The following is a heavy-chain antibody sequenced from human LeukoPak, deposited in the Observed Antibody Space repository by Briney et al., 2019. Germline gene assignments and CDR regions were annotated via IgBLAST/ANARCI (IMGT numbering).Heavy chain of an antibody. D-gene: IGHD3-3*01. CDR3: ARGYYDFWSGYLNWFDP. V-gene: IGHV4-59*01. CDR1: GGSISSYY. CDR2: IYYSGST. Sequence: PSETLSLTCTVSGGSISSYYWSWIRQPPGKGLEWIGYIYYSGSTNYNPSLKSRVTISVGTSKNQFSLKLSSVTAADTAVYYCARGYYDFWSGYLNWFDPWGQGTLVTVSS. J-gene: IGHJ5*02.